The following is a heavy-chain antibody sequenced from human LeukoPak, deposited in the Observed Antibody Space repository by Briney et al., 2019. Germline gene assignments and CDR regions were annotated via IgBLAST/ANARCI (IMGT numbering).Heavy chain of an antibody. Sequence: GGSLRLSRAAYGFTFSSYSMNWVRQAPGKGLEWVSSISSSSSYIYYADSVKGRFTISRDNAKNSLYLQMNSLRAEDTAVYYCARDSYDFWSGEDDYYMDVWGKGTTVTVSS. J-gene: IGHJ6*03. CDR1: GFTFSSYS. CDR2: ISSSSSYI. V-gene: IGHV3-21*01. CDR3: ARDSYDFWSGEDDYYMDV. D-gene: IGHD3-3*01.